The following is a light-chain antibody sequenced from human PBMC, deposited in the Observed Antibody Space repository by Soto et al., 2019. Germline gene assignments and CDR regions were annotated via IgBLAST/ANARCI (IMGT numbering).Light chain of an antibody. CDR2: GAS. V-gene: IGKV1-6*01. CDR3: LHDYNYPYT. CDR1: QGIRND. Sequence: AIQMTQFPSSLSASVGDRGTITCRASQGIRNDLGWYQQKSGRAPKLLIFGASTLQSGVPSRFSGSGSGTDFTLTISSLQPEDFATYYCLHDYNYPYTFGQGTKVDI. J-gene: IGKJ2*01.